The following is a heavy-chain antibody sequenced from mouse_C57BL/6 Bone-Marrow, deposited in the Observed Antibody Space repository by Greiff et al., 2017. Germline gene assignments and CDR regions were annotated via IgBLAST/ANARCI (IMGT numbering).Heavy chain of an antibody. CDR1: GFNIKDDY. J-gene: IGHJ3*01. Sequence: VTLKESGAELVRPGASVKLSCTASGFNIKDDYMHWVKQRPEQGLEWIGWIDPENGDTEYASKFQGKATITADTSSNTAYLQLSSLTSEDTAVYYCTVYGSSSFAYWGQGTLVTVSA. CDR2: IDPENGDT. D-gene: IGHD1-1*01. V-gene: IGHV14-4*01. CDR3: TVYGSSSFAY.